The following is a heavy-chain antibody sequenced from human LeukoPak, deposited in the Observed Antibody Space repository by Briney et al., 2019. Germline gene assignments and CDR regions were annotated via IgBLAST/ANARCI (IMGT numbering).Heavy chain of an antibody. D-gene: IGHD5-12*01. V-gene: IGHV1-2*02. Sequence: ASVKVSCKPSGYTFTCYYMHWVRQAPGQGLEWRGWINPNSGGTNYAQKFQGRVTMTRDTSISTAYIELTRLRSDDTAGYYFVRAGLWGGTYRGYEIYYWGQGTMVTVSS. CDR3: VRAGLWGGTYRGYEIYY. J-gene: IGHJ4*02. CDR1: GYTFTCYY. CDR2: INPNSGGT.